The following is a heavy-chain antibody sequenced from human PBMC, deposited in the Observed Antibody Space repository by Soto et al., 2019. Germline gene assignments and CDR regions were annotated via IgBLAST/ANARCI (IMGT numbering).Heavy chain of an antibody. Sequence: PSWRLALTCAVSGGSISSTSYDLGCSRQPPGKGLEWIGSIYYSGSTYYNPSLKSRVTISVDTSKNQFSLKLSSVTAADTAVYYCARHRGIAAAGNRWWFDPWGQGTLVTVSS. J-gene: IGHJ5*02. CDR3: ARHRGIAAAGNRWWFDP. D-gene: IGHD6-13*01. CDR2: IYYSGST. CDR1: GGSISSTSYD. V-gene: IGHV4-39*01.